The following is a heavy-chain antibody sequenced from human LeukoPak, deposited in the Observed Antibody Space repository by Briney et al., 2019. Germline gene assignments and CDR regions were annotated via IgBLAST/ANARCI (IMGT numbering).Heavy chain of an antibody. CDR3: ARGSQWLLLRMFFDP. D-gene: IGHD3-22*01. Sequence: ASVNVSCEAFGFTLTAYYVHWFRQAPGQGLEWLGWINPTTGHTKNAEKLQGRVTMTRDTPITTVYMELSSLRSEDTAVYYCARGSQWLLLRMFFDPWGQGTLVTVSS. CDR1: GFTLTAYY. J-gene: IGHJ5*02. CDR2: INPTTGHT. V-gene: IGHV1-2*02.